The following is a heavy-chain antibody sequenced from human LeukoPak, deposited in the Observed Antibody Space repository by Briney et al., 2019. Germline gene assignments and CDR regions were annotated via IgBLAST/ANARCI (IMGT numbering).Heavy chain of an antibody. J-gene: IGHJ4*02. Sequence: GRSLRLSCAAPGITFRSYGMHWVRQAPGKGLEWVAFIWYDGSNKYYADSVKGRFTISRDNSRNTLFLQMNSLRAEGTAVYYCATDRATQYFDYWGQGTLVSVSS. CDR2: IWYDGSNK. CDR1: GITFRSYG. CDR3: ATDRATQYFDY. D-gene: IGHD2-15*01. V-gene: IGHV3-33*01.